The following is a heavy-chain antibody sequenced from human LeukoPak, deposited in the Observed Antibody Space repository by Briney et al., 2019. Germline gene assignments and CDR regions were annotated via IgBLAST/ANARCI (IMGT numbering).Heavy chain of an antibody. D-gene: IGHD3-22*01. Sequence: PGGSLRLSCAASGFTFSSYGMHWVRQAPGKGLEWVAVIPYDGSNKYYADSVKGRFTISRDNSKNTLYLQMNSLRAEDTAVYYCAEDRSSSGYYAYGMDVWGQGTTVTVSS. CDR2: IPYDGSNK. CDR3: AEDRSSSGYYAYGMDV. J-gene: IGHJ6*02. CDR1: GFTFSSYG. V-gene: IGHV3-30*18.